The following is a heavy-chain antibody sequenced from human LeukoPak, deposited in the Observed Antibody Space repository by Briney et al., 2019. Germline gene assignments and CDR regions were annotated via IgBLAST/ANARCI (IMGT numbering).Heavy chain of an antibody. D-gene: IGHD1-1*01. CDR1: GYTFTGYY. V-gene: IGHV1-2*02. CDR3: ARDTTLITYWFDP. J-gene: IGHJ5*02. Sequence: ASVKVSCKASGYTFTGYYIHWVRQAPGQGLEWMGWINPNSGGTNYAQKFQGRVTMTRDKSISTAYMELNRLRSDDTAVYYCARDTTLITYWFDPWGQGTLVTVSS. CDR2: INPNSGGT.